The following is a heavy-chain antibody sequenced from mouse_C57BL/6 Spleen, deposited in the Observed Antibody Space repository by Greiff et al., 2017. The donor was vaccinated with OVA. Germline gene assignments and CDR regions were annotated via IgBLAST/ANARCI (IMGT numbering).Heavy chain of an antibody. Sequence: QVQLKQSGPELVRPGASVKISCKAPGYTFPSHWMQWVRQRPGQGLEWIGEIFPGSGSTYYNEKFKGKATLTVDTSSSTAYMQLSSLTSEDSAVYFCAIYDYAYYFDYWGQGTTLTVSS. CDR3: AIYDYAYYFDY. J-gene: IGHJ2*01. V-gene: IGHV1-56*01. CDR2: IFPGSGST. CDR1: GYTFPSHW. D-gene: IGHD2-4*01.